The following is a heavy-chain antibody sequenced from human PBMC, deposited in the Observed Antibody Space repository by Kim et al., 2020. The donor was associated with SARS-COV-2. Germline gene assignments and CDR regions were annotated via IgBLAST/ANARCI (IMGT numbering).Heavy chain of an antibody. Sequence: SETLSLTCAVYGGSFSGYYWSWIRQPPGKGLEWIGEINHSGSTNYNPSLKSRVTISVDTSKNQFSLKLSSVTAADTAVYYCARSILMVRGGPWGQGTLVTVSS. CDR2: INHSGST. CDR3: ARSILMVRGGP. J-gene: IGHJ5*02. D-gene: IGHD3-10*01. V-gene: IGHV4-34*01. CDR1: GGSFSGYY.